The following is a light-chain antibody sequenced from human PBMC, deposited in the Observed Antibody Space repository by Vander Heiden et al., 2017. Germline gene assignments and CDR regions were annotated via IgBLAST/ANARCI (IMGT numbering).Light chain of an antibody. CDR1: NIGGKS. J-gene: IGLJ2*01. CDR2: DDN. Sequence: SYVVAQSPSVSVAPGQTAKITCGGNNIGGKSVNWYQQKPGQAHVLVVDDDNDRPAGIHERLSGSNSGKTATLTISRVEAGDEADYYGQVWDSSSDRVVFGGGTKLTVL. V-gene: IGLV3-21*02. CDR3: QVWDSSSDRVV.